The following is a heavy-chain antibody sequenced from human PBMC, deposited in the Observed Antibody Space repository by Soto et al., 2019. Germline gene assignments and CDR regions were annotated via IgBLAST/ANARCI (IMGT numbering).Heavy chain of an antibody. Sequence: EVQLLESGGGLVQPGGSLRLSCAASGFSFSTYAMNRVRQTPGKGLEWVSGISGTDGSTYYADSVRGRFTISRDNSKNTLYLQMNSLRAEDTALYYCAKDPCSSWYCKYFEYWGQGTLVTVSS. CDR3: AKDPCSSWYCKYFEY. CDR1: GFSFSTYA. J-gene: IGHJ4*02. D-gene: IGHD6-13*01. V-gene: IGHV3-23*01. CDR2: ISGTDGST.